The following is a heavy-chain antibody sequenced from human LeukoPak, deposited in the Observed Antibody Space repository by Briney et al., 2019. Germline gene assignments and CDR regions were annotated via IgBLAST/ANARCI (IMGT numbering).Heavy chain of an antibody. CDR2: INWNGGDT. CDR3: ARVAVGATIDY. Sequence: PGGSWSFPCGPSSFTLELFGLAGVRQAPGKGLECGSGINWNGGDTHYADSVKGRFTISRDNAKNSLYLLMNNLRADDTALYYCARVAVGATIDYWGQGTLVTVSS. J-gene: IGHJ4*02. D-gene: IGHD1-26*01. V-gene: IGHV3-20*04. CDR1: SFTLELFG.